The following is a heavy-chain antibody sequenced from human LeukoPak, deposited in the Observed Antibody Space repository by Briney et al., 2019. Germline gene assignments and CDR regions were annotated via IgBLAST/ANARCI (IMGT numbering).Heavy chain of an antibody. D-gene: IGHD2-2*01. J-gene: IGHJ4*02. CDR3: ARGGYCSSTSCSPFDY. CDR2: IYYSGST. Sequence: PSETLSLTCTVSGGSISSGGYYWSWIRQHPGKGLEWIGYIYYSGSTYYNPSLKSRVTISVDTSKNQFSLKLSSVTAADTAVYYCARGGYCSSTSCSPFDYWGQGTLATVSS. V-gene: IGHV4-31*03. CDR1: GGSISSGGYY.